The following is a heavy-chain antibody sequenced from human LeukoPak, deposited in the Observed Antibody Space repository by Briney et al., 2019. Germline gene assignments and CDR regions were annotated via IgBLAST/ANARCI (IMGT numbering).Heavy chain of an antibody. CDR2: IYYSGST. CDR1: GGSISSYY. Sequence: SEILSFTCTVSGGSISSYYWGWIRQPPGKGLEWIGSIYYSGSTYYNPSLKSRVTISVDTSKNQFSLKLSSVTAADTAVYYCARDLSRGFDPWGQGTLVTVSS. J-gene: IGHJ5*02. D-gene: IGHD2/OR15-2a*01. V-gene: IGHV4-39*07. CDR3: ARDLSRGFDP.